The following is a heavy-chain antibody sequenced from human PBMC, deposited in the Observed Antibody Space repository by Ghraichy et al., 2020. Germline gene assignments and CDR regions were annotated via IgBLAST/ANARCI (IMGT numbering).Heavy chain of an antibody. CDR3: ASLKWGHAPVDTFDL. Sequence: ASVKVSCKASGYSFTAYYMHWVRQAPGQGLEWMGWINPANGDTNYAPKFQGRVTLARDTSISTAYMDLRSLISDDTAVYYCASLKWGHAPVDTFDLWGRGTLVTVSS. J-gene: IGHJ2*01. V-gene: IGHV1-2*02. CDR1: GYSFTAYY. D-gene: IGHD1-26*01. CDR2: INPANGDT.